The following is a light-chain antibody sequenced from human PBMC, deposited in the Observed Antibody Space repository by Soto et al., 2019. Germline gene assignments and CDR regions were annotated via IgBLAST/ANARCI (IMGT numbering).Light chain of an antibody. V-gene: IGKV1-39*01. CDR2: ATS. CDR3: QQSFSTLT. J-gene: IGKJ5*01. CDR1: HNINTY. Sequence: DIQMTQSPSSLPAAVGDRVTITCRASHNINTYLNWYQQKPGKAPRLLIYATSRLQSGVPSRFSGSGSGTDFTLTISRLRTEDFVTYYFQQSFSTLTFGQGTRLEI.